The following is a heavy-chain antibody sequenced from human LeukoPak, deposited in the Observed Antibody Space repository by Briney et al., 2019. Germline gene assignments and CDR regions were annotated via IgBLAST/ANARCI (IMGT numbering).Heavy chain of an antibody. J-gene: IGHJ4*02. Sequence: ASVKVSCKASGYTFTSNYIHWVRQAPGQGLEWMGMIYPRDGSTSYAQKFQGRVTVARDTSTSTVHMELSGLRSEDTAVYYCARDQEGFDYWGQGTLVTVSS. CDR2: IYPRDGST. CDR3: ARDQEGFDY. V-gene: IGHV1-46*01. CDR1: GYTFTSNY.